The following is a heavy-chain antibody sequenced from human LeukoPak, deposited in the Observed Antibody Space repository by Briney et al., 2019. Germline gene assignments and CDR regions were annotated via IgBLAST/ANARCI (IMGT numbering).Heavy chain of an antibody. CDR3: ARPFNGDYAFDY. CDR2: FYTSGNT. D-gene: IGHD4-17*01. V-gene: IGHV4-4*07. J-gene: IGHJ4*02. Sequence: SETLSLTCTVSGGSISGYYWSWIRQPADKGLEWIGRFYTSGNTDYNPSLRSRVAMSVDTSKNQFSLELSSVTAADTAVYYCARPFNGDYAFDYWGQGILVTVSS. CDR1: GGSISGYY.